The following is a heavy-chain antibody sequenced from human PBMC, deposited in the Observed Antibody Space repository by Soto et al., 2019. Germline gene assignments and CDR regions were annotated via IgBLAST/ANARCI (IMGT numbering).Heavy chain of an antibody. CDR1: GFMFRDYA. V-gene: IGHV3-48*03. J-gene: IGHJ4*02. CDR3: ARGTHSSSPSFDY. Sequence: PGGCLRLSCAASGFMFRDYAMDWVRQAPGKGLEWVSYFSRTDNTVQYADSVKGRFIISRDNVANSLYLQMHSLTAEDTAIYYCARGTHSSSPSFDYWGPGTLLTLSS. CDR2: FSRTDNTV. D-gene: IGHD5-18*01.